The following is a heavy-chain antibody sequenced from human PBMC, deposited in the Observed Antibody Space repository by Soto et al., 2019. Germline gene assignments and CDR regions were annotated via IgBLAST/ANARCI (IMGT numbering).Heavy chain of an antibody. CDR1: ESTVSRDW. CDR3: SGGVGDAF. V-gene: IGHV3-7*01. D-gene: IGHD2-8*02. J-gene: IGHJ4*02. Sequence: EVHLVESGGGLVQTGGSLRLSCAISESTVSRDWMNWVRQAPGKGLEWVAHTNQDGSLKYYVDSVKGRFTISRDNAKKSLYLQMNSLSAGDTALYYCSGGVGDAFWVQGTLVTVSS. CDR2: TNQDGSLK.